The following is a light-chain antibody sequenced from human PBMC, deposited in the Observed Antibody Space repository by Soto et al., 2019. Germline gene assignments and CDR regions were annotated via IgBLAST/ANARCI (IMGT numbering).Light chain of an antibody. CDR2: EVS. V-gene: IGLV2-8*01. J-gene: IGLJ1*01. CDR3: VSYTTSASYV. CDR1: SSDVGGYNY. Sequence: QSVLTQPPSASGSPGQSVTISCTGTSSDVGGYNYVSWCQQHPGKPPKLIIYEVSKRPSGVPDRFFGSKSGNTASLTISGLQAEDEADYYCVSYTTSASYVFGTGTKVTVL.